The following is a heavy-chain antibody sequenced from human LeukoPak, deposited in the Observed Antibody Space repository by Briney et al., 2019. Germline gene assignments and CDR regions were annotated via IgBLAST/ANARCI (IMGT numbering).Heavy chain of an antibody. D-gene: IGHD5-24*01. CDR3: ARSSVEMAPQGGNWFDP. CDR1: GYTFTGYY. V-gene: IGHV1-2*02. CDR2: INPNSGGT. J-gene: IGHJ5*02. Sequence: GASVKVSCKASGYTFTGYYMHWVRQATGQGLEWMGWINPNSGGTNYAQKFQGRVTMTRDTSISTAYMELSSLRSEDTAVYYCARSSVEMAPQGGNWFDPWGQGTLVTVSS.